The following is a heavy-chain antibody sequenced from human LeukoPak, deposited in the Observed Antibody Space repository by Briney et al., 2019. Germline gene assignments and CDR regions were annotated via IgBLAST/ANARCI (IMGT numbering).Heavy chain of an antibody. CDR2: VDYSGYT. CDR1: GGSVSNTNYY. V-gene: IGHV4-39*06. J-gene: IGHJ4*01. D-gene: IGHD3-3*01. Sequence: SETLSLTCSVSGGSVSNTNYYWGWIRQPPGKGLEWLGSVDYSGYTYQSPSHNSRVTISVDTSKNQFPLKMTSVTAADTAVYYCARSIFSGSYAFDFWGHGTLVTVSS. CDR3: ARSIFSGSYAFDF.